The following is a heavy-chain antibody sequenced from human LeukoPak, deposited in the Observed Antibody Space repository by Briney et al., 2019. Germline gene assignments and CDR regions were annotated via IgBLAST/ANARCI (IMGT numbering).Heavy chain of an antibody. Sequence: GGSLRLSCAASGFTVNSNYMSWVRQAPGKGLEWVSVIYSDGSTYYADSVKGRFTISRDNSKNTLYLQMNSLRAEDTAVYYCARALQRGDYVDYWGQGTLVTVSS. CDR3: ARALQRGDYVDY. V-gene: IGHV3-53*01. J-gene: IGHJ4*02. CDR1: GFTVNSNY. CDR2: IYSDGST.